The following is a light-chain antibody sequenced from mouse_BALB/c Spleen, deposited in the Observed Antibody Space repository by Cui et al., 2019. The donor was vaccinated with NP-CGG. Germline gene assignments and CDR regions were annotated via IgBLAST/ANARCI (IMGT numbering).Light chain of an antibody. CDR2: GTN. CDR3: ALWYSNHWV. CDR1: TGIVTTSNY. J-gene: IGLJ1*01. Sequence: QAVVTQESALTTSPGETVTLTCRSSTGIVTTSNYANWVREKPDHLFTGLIGGTNNRAPGVPARFSGSLIGDKAALTITGAQTEDEAIYFCALWYSNHWVFGGGTKLTVL. V-gene: IGLV1*01.